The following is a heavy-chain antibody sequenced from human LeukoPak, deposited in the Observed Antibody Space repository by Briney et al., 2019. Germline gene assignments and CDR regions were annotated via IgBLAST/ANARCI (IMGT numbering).Heavy chain of an antibody. D-gene: IGHD3-10*01. J-gene: IGHJ6*02. CDR1: GGTFSSYA. Sequence: ASVKVSCKASGGTFSSYAISWVRQAPGQGLEWMGGIIPIFGTAKYAQKFQGRVTITADESTSTAYMELSSLRSEDTAVYYCARERIYYGSGGDLTDARLYYYGMDVWGQGTTVTVSS. CDR2: IIPIFGTA. V-gene: IGHV1-69*01. CDR3: ARERIYYGSGGDLTDARLYYYGMDV.